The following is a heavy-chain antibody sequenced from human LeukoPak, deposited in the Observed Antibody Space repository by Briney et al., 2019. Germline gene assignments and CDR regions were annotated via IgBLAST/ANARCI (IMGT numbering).Heavy chain of an antibody. V-gene: IGHV1-2*02. CDR2: INPNSGGT. CDR1: GYTFTGYY. CDR3: ARGDYGAPYYYFDY. Sequence: ASVKVSCKAFGYTFTGYYMHWVRQAPGQGLEWMGWINPNSGGTNYAQKFQGRVTMTRDTSISTAYMELSRLRSDDTAVYYCARGDYGAPYYYFDYWGQGTLVTVSS. D-gene: IGHD3-16*01. J-gene: IGHJ4*02.